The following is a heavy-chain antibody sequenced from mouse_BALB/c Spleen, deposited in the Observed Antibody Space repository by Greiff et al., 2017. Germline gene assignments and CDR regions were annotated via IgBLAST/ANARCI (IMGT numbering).Heavy chain of an antibody. D-gene: IGHD2-4*01. J-gene: IGHJ3*01. CDR1: GFTFSSFG. V-gene: IGHV5-17*02. CDR2: ISSGSSTI. Sequence: EVQVVESGGGLVQPGGSRKLSCAASGFTFSSFGMHWVRQAPEKGLEWVAYISSGSSTIYYADTVKGRFTISRDNPKNILFLQMTSLRSEDTAMYYCARRDDYDGFAYWGQGTLVTVSA. CDR3: ARRDDYDGFAY.